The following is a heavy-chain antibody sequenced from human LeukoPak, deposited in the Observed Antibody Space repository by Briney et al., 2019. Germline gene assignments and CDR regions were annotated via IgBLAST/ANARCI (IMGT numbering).Heavy chain of an antibody. CDR1: GYTFTSYG. CDR2: ISAYNGNT. CDR3: ARGLGDPHHYYFDY. Sequence: GASVKVSCKASGYTFTSYGISWVRQAPGQGLEWMGWISAYNGNTNHAQKLQGRVTMTTDTSTSTAYMELRSLRSDDTAVYYCARGLGDPHHYYFDYWGQGTLVTVSS. J-gene: IGHJ4*02. V-gene: IGHV1-18*01. D-gene: IGHD3-3*01.